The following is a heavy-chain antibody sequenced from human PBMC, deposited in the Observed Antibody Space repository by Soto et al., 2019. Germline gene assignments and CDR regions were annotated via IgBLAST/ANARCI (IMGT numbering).Heavy chain of an antibody. CDR3: AREIVVVVAGDYYYYGMDV. V-gene: IGHV4-30-4*01. D-gene: IGHD2-15*01. CDR1: GGSISSGGYY. Sequence: SETLSLTCAVSGGSISSGGYYWSWIRQPPGKGQEWIGYIYYSGSTYYNPSLKSRVTISVDTSKNQFSLKLSSVTAADTAVYYCAREIVVVVAGDYYYYGMDVWGQGTTVTVSS. J-gene: IGHJ6*02. CDR2: IYYSGST.